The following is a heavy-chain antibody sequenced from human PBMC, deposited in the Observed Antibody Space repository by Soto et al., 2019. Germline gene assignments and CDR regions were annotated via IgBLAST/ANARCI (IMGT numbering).Heavy chain of an antibody. CDR2: IIPIFGTA. V-gene: IGHV1-69*13. D-gene: IGHD1-26*01. Sequence: VASVKVSCKASGGTFSSYAISWVRQAPGQGLEWMGGIIPIFGTANYAQKFQGRVTITADESTSTAYMELSSLRSEDTAVYYCARDVRAKVGATLHYFDYWGQGTLVTVSS. CDR1: GGTFSSYA. CDR3: ARDVRAKVGATLHYFDY. J-gene: IGHJ4*02.